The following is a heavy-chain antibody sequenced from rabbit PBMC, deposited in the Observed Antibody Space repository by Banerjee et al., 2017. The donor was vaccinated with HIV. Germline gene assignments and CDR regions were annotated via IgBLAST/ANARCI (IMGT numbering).Heavy chain of an antibody. CDR3: ARGYWTDGLHL. D-gene: IGHD1-1*01. V-gene: IGHV1S45*01. Sequence: QEQLVEYGGDLVQPEGSLTLTCKASGFDFSSSYWICWVRQAPGKGLELIACIYGGKSGTTWYASWAKGRFTISKTSSTTVTLQMTSLTAADTATYFCARGYWTDGLHLWGPGTLVPS. CDR2: IYGGKSGTT. CDR1: GFDFSSSYW. J-gene: IGHJ4*01.